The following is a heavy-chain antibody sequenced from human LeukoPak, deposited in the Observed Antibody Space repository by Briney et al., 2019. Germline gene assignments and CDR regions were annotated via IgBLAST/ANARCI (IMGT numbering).Heavy chain of an antibody. J-gene: IGHJ3*02. V-gene: IGHV4-39*07. CDR1: GGSISSSSYY. CDR2: IYYSGST. D-gene: IGHD1-1*01. Sequence: SETLSLTCTVSGGSISSSSYYWGWIRQPPGKGLEWIGSIYYSGSTNYNPSLKSRVTISVDTSKNQFSLKLSSVTAADTAVYYCARFGTTVSKTLVRNAFDIWGQGTMVTVSS. CDR3: ARFGTTVSKTLVRNAFDI.